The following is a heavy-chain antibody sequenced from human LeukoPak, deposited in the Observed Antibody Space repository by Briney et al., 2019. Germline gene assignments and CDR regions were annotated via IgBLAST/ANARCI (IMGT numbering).Heavy chain of an antibody. CDR1: GYSFTSYW. D-gene: IGHD6-13*01. CDR2: IYPGDSDT. V-gene: IGHV5-51*01. J-gene: IGHJ4*02. CDR3: ARLCYSSSWSYYFDY. Sequence: PGESLKISGKGSGYSFTSYWFGWLRQMPGKGLDWMGIIYPGDSDTRYSPSFQGQVTISADKSISTAYLQWSSLKASDTAMYYCARLCYSSSWSYYFDYWGQGTLVTVSS.